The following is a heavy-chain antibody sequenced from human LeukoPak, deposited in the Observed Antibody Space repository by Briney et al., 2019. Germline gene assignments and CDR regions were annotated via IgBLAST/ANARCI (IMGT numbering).Heavy chain of an antibody. CDR2: IDPSSGGS. CDR3: ARPRYTNSQDAFDI. V-gene: IGHV1-46*01. D-gene: IGHD3-9*01. J-gene: IGHJ3*02. Sequence: ASVKVSCKASGYTFTTYFLHWVRQAPGQGLEWMGIIDPSSGGSTSAQKFQVRVTMTRDMSTSTVYMELSSLTSKDTAVYYCARPRYTNSQDAFDIWGQGTMVTVSS. CDR1: GYTFTTYF.